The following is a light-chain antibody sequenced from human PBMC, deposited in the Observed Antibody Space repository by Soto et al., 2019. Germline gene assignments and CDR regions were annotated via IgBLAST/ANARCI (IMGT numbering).Light chain of an antibody. J-gene: IGKJ4*01. CDR2: DAS. Sequence: EIVLTQSPATLSLSPGERATLSCRASQSVSSYLAWYQQKPGQAPRLLIYDASNRATGIPARFSGSGSGTDFTLTISNLEPEDFAVYYCQQRSNWPELTFGGGTKVEIK. V-gene: IGKV3-11*01. CDR3: QQRSNWPELT. CDR1: QSVSSY.